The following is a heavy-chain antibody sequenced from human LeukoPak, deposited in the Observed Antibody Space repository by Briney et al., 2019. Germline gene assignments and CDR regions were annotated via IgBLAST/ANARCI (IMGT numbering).Heavy chain of an antibody. D-gene: IGHD2-2*01. Sequence: GESLKISCKGSGSRFTSYWIGWVRQLPGKGLEWMGIIYPGDSDTRYSPSFQGQVTISADKSISTAYLQWSSLKASDTAMYYCARLQRYCSSTSCYGGHYFDYWGQGTLVTVSS. CDR3: ARLQRYCSSTSCYGGHYFDY. CDR1: GSRFTSYW. V-gene: IGHV5-51*01. J-gene: IGHJ4*02. CDR2: IYPGDSDT.